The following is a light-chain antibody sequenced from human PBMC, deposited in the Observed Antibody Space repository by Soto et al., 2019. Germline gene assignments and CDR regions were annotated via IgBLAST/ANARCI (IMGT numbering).Light chain of an antibody. Sequence: DIQMTQSPSSLSSSVGDRVTITCRASQSIYRYLNWYQRKPGKAPKLLIYAASSLQSGVPSRFSGRGSWTTFPRTISSLQTKDFATYYCQQSYSIPPTFGGGTKVEIK. J-gene: IGKJ4*01. CDR1: QSIYRY. V-gene: IGKV1-39*01. CDR3: QQSYSIPPT. CDR2: AAS.